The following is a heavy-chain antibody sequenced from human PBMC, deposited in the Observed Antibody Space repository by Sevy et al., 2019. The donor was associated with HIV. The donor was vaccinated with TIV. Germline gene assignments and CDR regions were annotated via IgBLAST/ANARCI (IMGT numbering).Heavy chain of an antibody. Sequence: GGSRRLSGAASGFAFSSYAMHGVRQAPGKGLDGLAVISYDGSNKYNADSVKGRFTISSDNSKNTLYLHMNSLSPEDTAAYYCAANYYASSGYYYADAFDIWGQGTMVTVSS. J-gene: IGHJ3*02. D-gene: IGHD3-22*01. V-gene: IGHV3-30-3*01. CDR2: ISYDGSNK. CDR1: GFAFSSYA. CDR3: AANYYASSGYYYADAFDI.